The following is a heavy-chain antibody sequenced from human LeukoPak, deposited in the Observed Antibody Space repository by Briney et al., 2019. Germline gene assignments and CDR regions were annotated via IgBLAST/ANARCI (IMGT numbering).Heavy chain of an antibody. CDR1: GGSFSGYY. CDR3: ARGKQITMVRGVIITRRDTGFFDY. V-gene: IGHV4-34*01. J-gene: IGHJ4*02. Sequence: PSETLSLTCAVYGGSFSGYYWSWIRQPPGKGLEWIGEINHSGSTDYNPSLKSRVTISVDTSKNQFSLKLTSVTAADTAVYYCARGKQITMVRGVIITRRDTGFFDYWGQGTLVTVSS. D-gene: IGHD3-10*01. CDR2: INHSGST.